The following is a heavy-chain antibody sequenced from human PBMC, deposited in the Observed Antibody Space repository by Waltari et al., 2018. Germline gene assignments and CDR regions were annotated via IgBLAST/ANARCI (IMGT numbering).Heavy chain of an antibody. CDR3: AREGSIAVAGTRNYYYGMDV. J-gene: IGHJ6*02. CDR1: GGSISSYY. Sequence: QVQLQESGPGLVKPSETLSLTCTVSGGSISSYYWSWIRQPPGKGLEWIGYTYYSGSTNHHPSLKSRVTISVDTSKNQFSLKLSSGTAADTAVYYCAREGSIAVAGTRNYYYGMDVWGQGTTVTVSS. V-gene: IGHV4-59*01. CDR2: TYYSGST. D-gene: IGHD6-19*01.